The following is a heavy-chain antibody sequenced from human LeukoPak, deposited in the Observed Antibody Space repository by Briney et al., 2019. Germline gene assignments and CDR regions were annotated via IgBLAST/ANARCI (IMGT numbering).Heavy chain of an antibody. Sequence: GGSLRLSCAASGFTFDDYAMHWVRQAPGKGLEWVSGISWNSGSIGYADSVKGRFTISRDNAKNSLYLQMNSLRAEDTALYYCAKVYSSSWYDGDAFDIWGQGTMVTVSS. CDR1: GFTFDDYA. CDR3: AKVYSSSWYDGDAFDI. V-gene: IGHV3-9*01. D-gene: IGHD6-13*01. CDR2: ISWNSGSI. J-gene: IGHJ3*02.